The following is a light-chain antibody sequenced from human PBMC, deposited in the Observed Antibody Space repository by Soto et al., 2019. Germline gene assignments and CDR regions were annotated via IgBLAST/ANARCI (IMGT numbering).Light chain of an antibody. J-gene: IGKJ5*01. CDR3: QQANSIPIT. CDR1: QDVGKW. V-gene: IGKV1-12*01. CDR2: GAS. Sequence: DIQMTQSPPSVSASVGDRVTITCRASQDVGKWLAWYQQKPGKAPTLLIHGASSLQSGVPPRYSGSGYGTDFTLTISSLQPEDFATYYCQQANSIPITFGQVPRLEL.